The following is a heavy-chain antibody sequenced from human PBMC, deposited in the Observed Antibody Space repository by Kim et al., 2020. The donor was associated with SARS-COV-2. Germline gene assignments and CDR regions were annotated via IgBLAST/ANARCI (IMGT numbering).Heavy chain of an antibody. CDR2: INSDGSST. D-gene: IGHD1-26*01. Sequence: GGSLRLSCAASGFTFSSYWMHWVRQAPGKGLVWVSRINSDGSSTSYADSVKGRFTISRDNAKNTLYLQMNSLRAEDTAVYYCATGWVYGGLGVLRYWGQGTLVTVSS. V-gene: IGHV3-74*01. CDR3: ATGWVYGGLGVLRY. J-gene: IGHJ4*02. CDR1: GFTFSSYW.